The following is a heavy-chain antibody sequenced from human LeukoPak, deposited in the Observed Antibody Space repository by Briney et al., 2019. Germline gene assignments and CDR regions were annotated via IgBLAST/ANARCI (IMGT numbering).Heavy chain of an antibody. D-gene: IGHD3-22*01. CDR2: IYHSGGT. V-gene: IGHV4-30-2*01. CDR3: AGTYYYDSSGYPAAEYFQH. CDR1: GGSISSGGYS. Sequence: SKTLSLTCAVSGGSISSGGYSWSWIRQPPGKGLEWIGYIYHSGGTYYNPSLKSRVTISVDRSKNQFSLKLSSVTAADTAVYYCAGTYYYDSSGYPAAEYFQHWGQGTLVTVSS. J-gene: IGHJ1*01.